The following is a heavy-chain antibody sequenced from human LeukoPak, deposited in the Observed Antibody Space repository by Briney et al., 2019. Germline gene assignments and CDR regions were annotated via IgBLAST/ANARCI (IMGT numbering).Heavy chain of an antibody. V-gene: IGHV1-18*01. CDR3: ARDDYGDDQRY. J-gene: IGHJ4*02. Sequence: GGSVKVSCKASRYTFTNSGITWVRQAPGQGLEWMGWISAFNGNTNYAQKFQGRVTMTPETPTSTACLELMSLRFDDAAVYYCARDDYGDDQRYWGQGTPLTLSS. CDR2: ISAFNGNT. CDR1: RYTFTNSG. D-gene: IGHD4-17*01.